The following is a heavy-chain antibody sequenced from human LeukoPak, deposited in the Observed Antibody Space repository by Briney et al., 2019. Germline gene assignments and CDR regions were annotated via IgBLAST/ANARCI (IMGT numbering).Heavy chain of an antibody. V-gene: IGHV4-39*07. CDR2: IYYSGST. CDR1: GGSIRSSYYY. J-gene: IGHJ4*02. Sequence: SETLSLTCTVSGGSIRSSYYYWGWIRQPPGKGLEWIGSIYYSGSTNYNPSLKSRVTISVDTSKNQFSLKLSSVTAADTAVYYCARVVYCSGGSCFVYFDYWGQGTLVTVSS. D-gene: IGHD2-15*01. CDR3: ARVVYCSGGSCFVYFDY.